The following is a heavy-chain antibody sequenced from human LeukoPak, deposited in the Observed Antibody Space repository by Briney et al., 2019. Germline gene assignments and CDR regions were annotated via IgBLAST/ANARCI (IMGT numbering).Heavy chain of an antibody. Sequence: PGGSLRLSCAASGCTFSSYSKNWVRQAPGKGLEWVSHIGRGITYADSVKGRFTISRDNAKNSVYLQMNSLRAEDTAVYYCARDAPAGEKPEYFFDYWGQGTLVTVSS. D-gene: IGHD2/OR15-2a*01. J-gene: IGHJ4*02. CDR3: ARDAPAGEKPEYFFDY. V-gene: IGHV3-48*04. CDR1: GCTFSSYS. CDR2: IGRGIT.